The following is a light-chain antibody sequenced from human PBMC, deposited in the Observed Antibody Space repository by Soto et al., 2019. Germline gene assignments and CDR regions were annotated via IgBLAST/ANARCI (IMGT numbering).Light chain of an antibody. J-gene: IGLJ1*01. Sequence: QCVLTQPASVSGSAGQASTISCTRTSSDVGSYNFVSWYQQHPGKVPKVMIYEVSKRPSGVSDRFSGSKSGNTASLTISGLQAEDEADYYCCADAGRSTYVFGTGTKVTVL. CDR3: CADAGRSTYV. CDR1: SSDVGSYNF. V-gene: IGLV2-23*02. CDR2: EVS.